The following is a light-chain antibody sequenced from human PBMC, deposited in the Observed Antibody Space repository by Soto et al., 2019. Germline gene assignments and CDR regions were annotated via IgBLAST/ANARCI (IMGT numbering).Light chain of an antibody. V-gene: IGLV1-44*01. J-gene: IGLJ2*01. CDR1: SSNIGSNT. CDR2: SNN. CDR3: AAWDDGLNAF. Sequence: QSVLTQPPSASGTPGQRVTISCSGSSSNIGSNTVNWYQQLPGTAPKLLIYSNNQRPSGVPDRFSGSKSGTSASLAISGLQSEDEADYYCAAWDDGLNAFFGGGTQLTVL.